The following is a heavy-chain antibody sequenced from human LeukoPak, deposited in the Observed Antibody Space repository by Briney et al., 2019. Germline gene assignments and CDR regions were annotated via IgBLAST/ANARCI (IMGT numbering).Heavy chain of an antibody. J-gene: IGHJ3*02. CDR1: GFTFSDYY. Sequence: GGSLRLSCAASGFTFSDYYMSWVRQAPAKGLERVSYISSRSTYTDYADSVEGRFTVSRDNGKNSLYLQMNSLRAEDTAVYYCAREGYGHTDAFDIWGQGTMVTVSS. CDR3: AREGYGHTDAFDI. V-gene: IGHV3-11*06. D-gene: IGHD4-17*01. CDR2: ISSRSTYT.